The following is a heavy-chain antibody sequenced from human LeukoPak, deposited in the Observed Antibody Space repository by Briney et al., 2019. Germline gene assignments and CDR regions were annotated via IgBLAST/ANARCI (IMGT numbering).Heavy chain of an antibody. Sequence: ASVKVSCKASGYTFTSYDINWVRQATGQGLEWMGWMNPNSGNTGYAQKFQGRVTITRNTSISTAYMELSSLRSEDTAAYYCARVHDFWSGYHYPWGQGTLVTVSS. J-gene: IGHJ5*02. CDR3: ARVHDFWSGYHYP. CDR2: MNPNSGNT. D-gene: IGHD3-3*01. CDR1: GYTFTSYD. V-gene: IGHV1-8*03.